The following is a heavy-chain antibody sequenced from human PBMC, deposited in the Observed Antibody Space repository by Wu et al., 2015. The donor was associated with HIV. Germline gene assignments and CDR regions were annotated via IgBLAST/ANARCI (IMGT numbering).Heavy chain of an antibody. V-gene: IGHV1-2*02. CDR1: GYTFTGYY. Sequence: QVQLVQSGAEVKKPGASVKVSCKASGYTFTGYYMHWVRQAPGQGLEWMGWINPNSGGTNYAQKFQGGVTMTRDTSISTAYMELRSLRSDDTAVYYCARDAAPGGYSSSWYQGWFRTPWGRGNPGPTVSS. CDR2: INPNSGGT. CDR3: ARDAAPGGYSSSWYQGWFRTP. D-gene: IGHD6-13*01. J-gene: IGHJ5*02.